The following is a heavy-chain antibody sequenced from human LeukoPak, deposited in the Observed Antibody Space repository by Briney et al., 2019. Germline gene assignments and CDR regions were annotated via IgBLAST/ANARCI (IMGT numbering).Heavy chain of an antibody. V-gene: IGHV4-4*02. CDR2: IYHSGST. D-gene: IGHD4-23*01. J-gene: IGHJ4*02. CDR3: ARNAGNSDVDY. CDR1: GGSITSSNW. Sequence: PSETLSLTCAVSGGSITSSNWWTWVRQPPGKGLEWIGEIYHSGSTNYNPSLKSRVTISVDKSNNQSSLKLNSMTAADTAVYYCARNAGNSDVDYWGQGTLVTVSS.